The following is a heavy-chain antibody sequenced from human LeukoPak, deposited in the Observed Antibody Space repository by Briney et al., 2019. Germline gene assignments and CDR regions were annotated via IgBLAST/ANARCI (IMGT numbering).Heavy chain of an antibody. V-gene: IGHV3-7*03. CDR2: MNLDGSEK. CDR1: GFTFSNYW. J-gene: IGHJ4*02. CDR3: ARVGSGWYYFDY. Sequence: PGGSLRLSCAASGFTFSNYWMTWVRQAPGKGLEWVANMNLDGSEKYYVDSVKGRFTISRDNAKNSLYLQMNSLRAEDTAVYYCARVGSGWYYFDYWGQGTLVTVSS. D-gene: IGHD6-19*01.